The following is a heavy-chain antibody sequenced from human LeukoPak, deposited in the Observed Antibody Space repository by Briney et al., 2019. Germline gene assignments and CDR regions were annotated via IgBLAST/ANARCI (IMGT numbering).Heavy chain of an antibody. CDR3: ARSLGHHDY. J-gene: IGHJ4*02. D-gene: IGHD7-27*01. CDR1: GYSISGYY. Sequence: PSETLSLTCTVAGYSISGYYWSWIRQPPGKGLEWIGYIYYSGSTYYNPSLKSRVTISLDTSKNQFSLKLNSVTAADTAVHYCARSLGHHDYWGQGTLVTVAS. CDR2: IYYSGST. V-gene: IGHV4-59*01.